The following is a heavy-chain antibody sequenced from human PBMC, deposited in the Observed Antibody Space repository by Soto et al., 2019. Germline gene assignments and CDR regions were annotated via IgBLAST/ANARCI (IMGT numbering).Heavy chain of an antibody. Sequence: QITLKESGPTLVKPTQTLTLTCIFSGFSLSTSGVGVGWIRQPPGKALEWLALIYWDDNKWYSPSLKNRLTRTQDTSKYQVVITITTMCPVDRAKYYCAHVGTYKSAYYIDVWGKGTTVTVFS. CDR3: AHVGTYKSAYYIDV. D-gene: IGHD1-1*01. J-gene: IGHJ6*03. CDR2: IYWDDNK. CDR1: GFSLSTSGVG. V-gene: IGHV2-5*02.